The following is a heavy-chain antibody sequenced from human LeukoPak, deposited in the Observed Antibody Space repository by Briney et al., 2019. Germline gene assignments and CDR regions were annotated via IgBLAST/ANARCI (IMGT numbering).Heavy chain of an antibody. Sequence: GGSLRLSCAASGFTVSSNYISWVRQAPGKGLEWVSVIYSGGSTYYADSVKGRFTISRDNSKNTLYLQMNSLRAEDTAVYYCARDYLLRGYSGYDLDYYYYYGMDVWGQGTTVTVSS. CDR3: ARDYLLRGYSGYDLDYYYYYGMDV. CDR1: GFTVSSNY. D-gene: IGHD5-12*01. V-gene: IGHV3-53*01. CDR2: IYSGGST. J-gene: IGHJ6*02.